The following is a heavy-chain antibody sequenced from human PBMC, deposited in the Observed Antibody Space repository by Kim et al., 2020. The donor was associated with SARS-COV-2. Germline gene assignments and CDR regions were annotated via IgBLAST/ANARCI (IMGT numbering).Heavy chain of an antibody. V-gene: IGHV3-23*01. D-gene: IGHD6-13*01. Sequence: GGSLRLSCAASGFTFSSYAMSWVRQAPGKGLEWVSAISGSGGSTYYADSVKGRFTISRDNSKNTLYLQMNSLRAEDTAVYYCAKVGSSSSLDPPLFYYYYGMDVWGQGTTVTVSS. CDR2: ISGSGGST. J-gene: IGHJ6*02. CDR3: AKVGSSSSLDPPLFYYYYGMDV. CDR1: GFTFSSYA.